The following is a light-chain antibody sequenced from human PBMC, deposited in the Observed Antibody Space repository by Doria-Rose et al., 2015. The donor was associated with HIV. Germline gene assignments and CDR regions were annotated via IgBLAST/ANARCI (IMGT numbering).Light chain of an antibody. CDR3: QQYYDTPS. J-gene: IGKJ3*01. CDR1: QSLLYTSKNY. Sequence: TQSPESLGMSLGERATLNCKSNQSLLYTSKNYLAWYQQQPGQPPKLLMYWVSTRQSGVPARFSGSESGTDFTLTISSLEAEDVAVYYCQQYYDTPSFGPGTTVDIK. CDR2: WVS. V-gene: IGKV4-1*01.